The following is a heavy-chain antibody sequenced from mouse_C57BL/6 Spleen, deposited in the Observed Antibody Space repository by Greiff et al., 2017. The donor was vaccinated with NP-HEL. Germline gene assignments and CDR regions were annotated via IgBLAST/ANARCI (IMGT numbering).Heavy chain of an antibody. V-gene: IGHV1-39*01. D-gene: IGHD2-3*01. CDR1: GYSFTDYN. Sequence: EVQLQQSGPELVKPGASVKISCTASGYSFTDYNMNWVQQSNGKSLEWIGVINPNYGTTSYNQKFKGKATLTVDQSLSTDYMQLNSLTSEDSAVDDCARGIYDGYYVFDYWGQGTTLTVSS. J-gene: IGHJ2*01. CDR2: INPNYGTT. CDR3: ARGIYDGYYVFDY.